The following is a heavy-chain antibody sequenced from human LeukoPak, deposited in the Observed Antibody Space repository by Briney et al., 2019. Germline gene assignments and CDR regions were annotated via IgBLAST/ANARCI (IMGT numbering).Heavy chain of an antibody. V-gene: IGHV3-30*02. CDR1: GFTFSSYG. D-gene: IGHD6-6*01. Sequence: GGSLRLSCAPPGFTFSSYGMHWVRQAPGKGLGWVAFIRYDGSNKYYADSVKGRFTISRDNSKNTLYLQMNSLRAEDTAVYYCAKDLLAARPSVQYFDYWGQGTLVTVSS. CDR2: IRYDGSNK. J-gene: IGHJ4*02. CDR3: AKDLLAARPSVQYFDY.